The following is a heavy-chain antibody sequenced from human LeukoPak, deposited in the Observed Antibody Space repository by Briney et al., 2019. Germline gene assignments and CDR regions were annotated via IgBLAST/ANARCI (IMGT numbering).Heavy chain of an antibody. J-gene: IGHJ4*02. Sequence: QPGGSLRLSCAASGFTFSNAWMSWVRQAPGKGLEWVAVISHDGSNKYYADSVKGRFTISRDNSKNTLYLQMNSLRAEDTAVYYCAKTAEYDFWSGYDYWGQGTLVTVSS. V-gene: IGHV3-30*18. D-gene: IGHD3-3*01. CDR1: GFTFSNAW. CDR3: AKTAEYDFWSGYDY. CDR2: ISHDGSNK.